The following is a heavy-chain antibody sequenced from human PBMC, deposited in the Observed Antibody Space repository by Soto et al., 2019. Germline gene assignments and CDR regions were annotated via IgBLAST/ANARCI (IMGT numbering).Heavy chain of an antibody. V-gene: IGHV3-33*01. D-gene: IGHD1-26*01. CDR1: GFTFSDYV. J-gene: IGHJ4*02. CDR3: ARDEGGQSGRFTFDN. CDR2: IWYHGKDK. Sequence: QVQLVESGGGVVQPGRSLRLSCATSGFTFSDYVMHWVRQAPGRGLEWVAVIWYHGKDKIYADSVKGRFTISRDNSKNPLYRQRNGLRAEDTAVYYCARDEGGQSGRFTFDNGGKETL.